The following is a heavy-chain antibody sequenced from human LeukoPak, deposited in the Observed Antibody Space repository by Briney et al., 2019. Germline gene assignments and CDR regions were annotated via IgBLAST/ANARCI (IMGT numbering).Heavy chain of an antibody. CDR3: ARDTSDYYDSGSID. CDR1: GFTVSSNY. Sequence: GGSLRLSCAASGFTVSSNYMNWVRQAQGKGLEWGSVIYSGGSTYYADSVKGRFTISRDNSKNTLYLQMNSLRAEDTAVYYCARDTSDYYDSGSIDWGQGTLVTVSS. D-gene: IGHD3-10*01. J-gene: IGHJ4*02. V-gene: IGHV3-66*01. CDR2: IYSGGST.